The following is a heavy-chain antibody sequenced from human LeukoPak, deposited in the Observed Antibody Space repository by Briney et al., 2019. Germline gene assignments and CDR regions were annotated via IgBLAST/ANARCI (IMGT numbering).Heavy chain of an antibody. V-gene: IGHV4-59*10. D-gene: IGHD3-3*01. Sequence: SETLSLTCAVYGGSFSGYYWSWIRQPPGKGLEWIGRIYTSGSTNYNPSLKSRVTISVDTSKNQFSLKLSSVTAADTAVYYCARDKGILGVGYYFDYWGQGTLVTVSS. J-gene: IGHJ4*02. CDR1: GGSFSGYY. CDR3: ARDKGILGVGYYFDY. CDR2: IYTSGST.